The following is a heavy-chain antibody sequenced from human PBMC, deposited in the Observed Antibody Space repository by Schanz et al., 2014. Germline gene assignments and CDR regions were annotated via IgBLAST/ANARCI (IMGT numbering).Heavy chain of an antibody. D-gene: IGHD3-10*01. CDR3: ARPALWFGDNCFDP. V-gene: IGHV3-74*02. J-gene: IGHJ5*02. Sequence: EVQLVESGGGLVQPGGSLRLSCAASGFTFSSHWMHWVRQDPGKGLVWVARINSVGSNTDYADSVTGRFTISRDNAKNTLDLQMNTLRAEDTAVYYCARPALWFGDNCFDPWGQGTLVTVSS. CDR1: GFTFSSHW. CDR2: INSVGSNT.